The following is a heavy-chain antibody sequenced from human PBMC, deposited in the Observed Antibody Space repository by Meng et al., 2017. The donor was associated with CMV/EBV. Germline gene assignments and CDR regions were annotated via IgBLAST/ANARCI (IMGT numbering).Heavy chain of an antibody. CDR2: IYYSGST. J-gene: IGHJ4*02. V-gene: IGHV4-39*07. D-gene: IGHD6-6*01. CDR1: GGSISSSSYY. Sequence: SETLSLTCTVSGGSISSSSYYWGWIRQPPGKGLEWIGSIYYSGSTYYNTSLKSRVTISVDTSKNQFSLKLSSVTAADTAVYYCARGRRAARPYDYWGQGTLVTVSS. CDR3: ARGRRAARPYDY.